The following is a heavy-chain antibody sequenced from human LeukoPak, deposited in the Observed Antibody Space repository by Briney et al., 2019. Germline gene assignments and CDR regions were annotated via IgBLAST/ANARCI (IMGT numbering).Heavy chain of an antibody. J-gene: IGHJ3*02. CDR3: ARILSGSGSYGAFDI. D-gene: IGHD1-26*01. CDR1: GFTFSNYG. V-gene: IGHV3-33*01. CDR2: IWYDGSNK. Sequence: GRSLRLSCAASGFTFSNYGMHWVRQAPGKGLEWVAVIWYDGSNKYYADSVKGRFTISRDNAKNSLYLQMNSLRDEDTAVYYCARILSGSGSYGAFDIWGQGTMVTVSS.